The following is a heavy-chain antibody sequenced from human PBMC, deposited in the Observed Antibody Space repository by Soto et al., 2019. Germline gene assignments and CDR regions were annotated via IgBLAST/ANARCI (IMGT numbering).Heavy chain of an antibody. CDR3: ARDTGIAAAGTVMDV. J-gene: IGHJ6*02. V-gene: IGHV1-69*13. Sequence: SVKVSCKASGGPFSRYGISWVRQAPGQGLEWMGGITPIFGTPNYAQKFQGRVTITADESTSTAYVELTSLRSEDTAVYYCARDTGIAAAGTVMDVWGQGTTVTVSS. CDR2: ITPIFGTP. CDR1: GGPFSRYG. D-gene: IGHD6-13*01.